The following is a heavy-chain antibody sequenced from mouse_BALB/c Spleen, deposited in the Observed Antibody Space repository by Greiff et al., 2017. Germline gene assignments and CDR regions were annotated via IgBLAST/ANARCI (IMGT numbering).Heavy chain of an antibody. Sequence: QVQLKQPGAELVKPGASVKLSCKASGYTFTSYYMYWVKQRPGQGLEWIGGINPSNGGTNFNEKFKSKATLTVDKSSSTAYMQLSSLTSEDSAVYYCARSPKAGYFDYWGQGTTLTVSS. CDR2: INPSNGGT. CDR3: ARSPKAGYFDY. CDR1: GYTFTSYY. V-gene: IGHV1S81*02. J-gene: IGHJ2*01.